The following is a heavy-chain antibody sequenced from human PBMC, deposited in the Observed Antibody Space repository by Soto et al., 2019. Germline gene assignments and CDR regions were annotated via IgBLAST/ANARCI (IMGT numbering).Heavy chain of an antibody. CDR1: GASIGSGDDY. CDR3: AKYQPPEFDP. Sequence: SETLSLTCSVSGASIGSGDDYWTWIRQSPGKGLEWIGYISDSGSTFYNPSLRSRLTIALDTSKNHFSLKLNSVTAAGTAVYYCAKYQPPEFDPWGQGSPVTAPQ. CDR2: ISDSGST. V-gene: IGHV4-30-4*08. J-gene: IGHJ5*02. D-gene: IGHD2-2*01.